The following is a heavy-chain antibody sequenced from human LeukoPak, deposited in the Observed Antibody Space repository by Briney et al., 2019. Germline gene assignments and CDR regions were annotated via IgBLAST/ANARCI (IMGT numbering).Heavy chain of an antibody. CDR3: ARAEITMTRGRRWLDS. V-gene: IGHV4-4*07. J-gene: IGHJ5*01. D-gene: IGHD3-22*01. CDR1: GGSISSYY. CDR2: IYTSGST. Sequence: PSETLSLTCTVSGGSISSYYWSWIRQPAGKGLEWIGRIYTSGSTNYNPSLKSRVTMSVDTSKNQFSLKLSSVTAADTAIYYCARAEITMTRGRRWLDSWGQGTLVTVSS.